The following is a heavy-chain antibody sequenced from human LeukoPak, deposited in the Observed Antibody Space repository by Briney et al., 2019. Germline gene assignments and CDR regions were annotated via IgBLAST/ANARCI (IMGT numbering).Heavy chain of an antibody. D-gene: IGHD3-22*01. V-gene: IGHV1-24*01. Sequence: ASVKVSCKVSGYTLTELSMHWVRQAPGKGLEWMGGFDPEDGETIYAQKFQGRVTMTEDTSTDTAYMELSSLRAEDTAVYYCAKESGHSSYWDSSGYYADYWGQGTLVTVSS. CDR3: AKESGHSSYWDSSGYYADY. CDR2: FDPEDGET. J-gene: IGHJ4*02. CDR1: GYTLTELS.